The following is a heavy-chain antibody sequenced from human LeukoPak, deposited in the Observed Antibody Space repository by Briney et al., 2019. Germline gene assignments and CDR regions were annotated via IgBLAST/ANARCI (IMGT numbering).Heavy chain of an antibody. J-gene: IGHJ1*01. Sequence: GSLRLSCAASGFTFSTYWMHWVRQAPGKGLVWVSRIKSDGGTNYAGSVKGRFTISRDNAKKTVSLQMNSLRPEDTGVYYCVRAPSEIGGYYPEYFRHWGQGTLVTVSS. CDR2: IKSDGGT. CDR3: VRAPSEIGGYYPEYFRH. V-gene: IGHV3-74*01. D-gene: IGHD3-22*01. CDR1: GFTFSTYW.